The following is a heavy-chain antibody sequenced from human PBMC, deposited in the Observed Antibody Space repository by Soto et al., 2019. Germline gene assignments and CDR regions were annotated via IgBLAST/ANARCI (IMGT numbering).Heavy chain of an antibody. D-gene: IGHD3-16*02. CDR3: AHSYDYVWGTYRSADAFDI. Sequence: QITLTESGPTLVKPTQTLTLTCTFSGFSLNTSGVGVGWIRQPPGKALEWLALIYWDDDKRYSPSMKRSLTITKDTSXXXXXLTXXXXDPVXXAXXXCAHSYDYVWGTYRSADAFDIWGRGTMVTVSS. V-gene: IGHV2-5*02. CDR2: IYWDDDK. J-gene: IGHJ3*02. CDR1: GFSLNTSGVG.